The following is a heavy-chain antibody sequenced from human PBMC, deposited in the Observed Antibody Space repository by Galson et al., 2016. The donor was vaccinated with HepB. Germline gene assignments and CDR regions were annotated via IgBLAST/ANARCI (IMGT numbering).Heavy chain of an antibody. D-gene: IGHD3-9*01. CDR3: TKNVWGYLDFYYSDL. CDR1: GFTFKSYP. Sequence: SLRLSCAASGFTFKSYPMSWVRQAPGKGLEWVAGISSNGDSTHYADSVTGRLTISRDISRRVLYLQMNSLRAEDTAVYYCTKNVWGYLDFYYSDLWGQGTLVIVSS. V-gene: IGHV3-23*01. CDR2: ISSNGDST. J-gene: IGHJ4*02.